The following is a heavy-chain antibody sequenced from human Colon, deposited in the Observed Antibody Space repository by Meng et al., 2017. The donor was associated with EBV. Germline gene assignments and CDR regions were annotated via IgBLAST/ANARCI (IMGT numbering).Heavy chain of an antibody. V-gene: IGHV4-31*03. Sequence: HVQLTRSCPSLVNPSQTLSVSFTCSGGSGSGVGYYWTWIRERPGKGLYWFGHIYYSGSTFYNPSLKGRVIISIDTSKNQFSLNLRSVTAADTAVYYCARVSSGWDYFDYWGQGTLVTVSS. CDR1: GGSGSGVGYY. J-gene: IGHJ4*02. D-gene: IGHD6-19*01. CDR3: ARVSSGWDYFDY. CDR2: IYYSGST.